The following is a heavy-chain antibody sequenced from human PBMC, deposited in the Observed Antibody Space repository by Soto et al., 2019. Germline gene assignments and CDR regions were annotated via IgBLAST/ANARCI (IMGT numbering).Heavy chain of an antibody. CDR2: LAPSGGTS. D-gene: IGHD2-2*01. Sequence: PGGSLRLSCAASGFTFSTYAMTWVRQSPGKGLEWVSALAPSGGTSYYADSVKGRFTISRDNSKYTLYLQMNTLEAGDTAVYYCAKGSSSSRPYYFDYWGQGALVTVSS. CDR1: GFTFSTYA. J-gene: IGHJ4*02. CDR3: AKGSSSSRPYYFDY. V-gene: IGHV3-23*01.